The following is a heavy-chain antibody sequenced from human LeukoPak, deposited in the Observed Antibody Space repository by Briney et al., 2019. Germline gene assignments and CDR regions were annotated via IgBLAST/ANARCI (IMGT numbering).Heavy chain of an antibody. V-gene: IGHV3-23*01. CDR2: ISGSASST. D-gene: IGHD3-3*01. J-gene: IGHJ4*02. Sequence: PGGSLRLSCAASGFTFSRYGMSWVRQAPGKGLEWVSAISGSASSTYYADSVKGRFTISRDNSKNTLYLQMNSLRAEDTAVYYCAKGSGITIFGVVIIKGGFDYWGQGTLVTVSS. CDR1: GFTFSRYG. CDR3: AKGSGITIFGVVIIKGGFDY.